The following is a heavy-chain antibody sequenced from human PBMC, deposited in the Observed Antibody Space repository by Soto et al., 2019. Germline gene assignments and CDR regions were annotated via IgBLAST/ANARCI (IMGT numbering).Heavy chain of an antibody. D-gene: IGHD2-21*02. CDR1: GFTFSSYA. CDR3: ARDPYCGGDCYSGTGAGWFDP. Sequence: QVQLVESGGGVVQPGRSLRLSCAASGFTFSSYAMHWVRQAPGKGLEWVAVISYDGSNKYYADSVKGRFTISRDNSKNTRDLQVNSLRAGDTAVYYCARDPYCGGDCYSGTGAGWFDPWGQGTLVTVSS. V-gene: IGHV3-30-3*01. J-gene: IGHJ5*02. CDR2: ISYDGSNK.